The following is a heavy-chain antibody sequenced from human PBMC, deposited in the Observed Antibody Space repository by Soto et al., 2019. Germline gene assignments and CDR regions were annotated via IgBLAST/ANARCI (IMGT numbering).Heavy chain of an antibody. J-gene: IGHJ4*02. CDR2: IYYSGNT. V-gene: IGHV4-59*08. D-gene: IGHD6-13*01. CDR1: GGSISSYY. Sequence: SETLSLTCTVSGGSISSYYWSWIRQPPGKGLEWIGYIYYSGNTNYNPSLKSRVTISVDTSKNQFSLRLTSVTASDTAVYYCARPDSSSWAAPFGSWGQGTLVTVSS. CDR3: ARPDSSSWAAPFGS.